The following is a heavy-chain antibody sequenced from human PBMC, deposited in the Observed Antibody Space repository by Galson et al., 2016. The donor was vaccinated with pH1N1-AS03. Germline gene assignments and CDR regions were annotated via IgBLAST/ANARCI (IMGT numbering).Heavy chain of an antibody. CDR2: VAPDGNYA. Sequence: SLRLSCAASGFTFSRCDMHWVRQAPGKGLEWLANVAPDGNYATYGDSLKGRFTISRDSSKNTLYLQMESLSDEDTAVYYCAKDLTGGWSLDYWRQGTLVTVSS. CDR3: AKDLTGGWSLDY. D-gene: IGHD6-19*01. J-gene: IGHJ4*02. CDR1: GFTFSRCD. V-gene: IGHV3-30*18.